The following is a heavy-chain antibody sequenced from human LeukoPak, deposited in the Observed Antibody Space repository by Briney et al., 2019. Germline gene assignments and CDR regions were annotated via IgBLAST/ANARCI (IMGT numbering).Heavy chain of an antibody. CDR1: GYTFTSYG. V-gene: IGHV1-18*01. Sequence: ASVKVSCKASGYTFTSYGISWVRQAPGQGLEWMGWISAYNGNTNYAQKLQGRVTMTTDTSTSTAYMELRSLRSDDTAVYYCAREAVGVVVAATGAFDIWGQRTMVTVSS. D-gene: IGHD2-15*01. J-gene: IGHJ3*02. CDR2: ISAYNGNT. CDR3: AREAVGVVVAATGAFDI.